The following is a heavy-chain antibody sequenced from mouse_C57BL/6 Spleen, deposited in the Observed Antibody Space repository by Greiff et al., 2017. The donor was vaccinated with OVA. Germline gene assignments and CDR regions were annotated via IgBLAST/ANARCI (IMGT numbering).Heavy chain of an antibody. D-gene: IGHD1-1*01. J-gene: IGHJ3*01. CDR2: IYPGSGST. CDR3: ARSDYYGSSYPPWFAY. CDR1: GYTFTSYW. Sequence: QVQLQQSGAELVKPGASVKMSCKASGYTFTSYWITWVKQRPGQGLEWIGDIYPGSGSTNYNEKFKSKATLTVATSSSTAYMQLSSLTSEDSAVYYCARSDYYGSSYPPWFAYWGQGTLVTVSA. V-gene: IGHV1-55*01.